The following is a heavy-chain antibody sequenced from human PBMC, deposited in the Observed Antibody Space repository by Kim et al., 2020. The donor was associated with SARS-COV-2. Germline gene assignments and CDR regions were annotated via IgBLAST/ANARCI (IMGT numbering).Heavy chain of an antibody. D-gene: IGHD3-22*01. J-gene: IGHJ4*02. CDR1: GFTFDAYA. CDR3: VRSSGYYDY. V-gene: IGHV3-9*01. Sequence: GGSLRLSCAASGFTFDAYAMHWVRQVPGKGLEWVSGISWNSGYICYADSVKGRFTISRDNAKNSLYLQMNSLRVEDTALYFCVRSSGYYDYWGLGIQVTV. CDR2: ISWNSGYI.